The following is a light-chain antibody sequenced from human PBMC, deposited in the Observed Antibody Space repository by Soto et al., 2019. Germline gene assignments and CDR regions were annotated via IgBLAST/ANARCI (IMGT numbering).Light chain of an antibody. CDR2: KAS. CDR1: QSISSW. Sequence: DMQMTQSPSTLSASVGDRVSITCRASQSISSWLAWYQQKPGKAPKLLISKASSLESGVPSRFSGSGFGTEFTLTISSLQPDDFATYYCQQYNSYRAFGQGTKVDIK. V-gene: IGKV1-5*03. CDR3: QQYNSYRA. J-gene: IGKJ1*01.